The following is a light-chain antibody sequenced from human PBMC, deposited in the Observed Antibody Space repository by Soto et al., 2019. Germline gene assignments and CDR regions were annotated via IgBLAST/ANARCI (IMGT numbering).Light chain of an antibody. Sequence: DIVMTQSPDSLAVSLGERATINCKSSQSVLYSSNNKNYLAWYQQKPGQPPKLLIYWASTRESGVPDRFSGSGSGTDFPLTISSLQAEDVAVYYCQQYDSIPLTFGGGTKVEIK. CDR1: QSVLYSSNNKNY. CDR3: QQYDSIPLT. CDR2: WAS. V-gene: IGKV4-1*01. J-gene: IGKJ4*01.